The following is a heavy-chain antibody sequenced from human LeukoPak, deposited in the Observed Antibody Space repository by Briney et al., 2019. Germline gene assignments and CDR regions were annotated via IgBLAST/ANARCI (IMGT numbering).Heavy chain of an antibody. V-gene: IGHV4-34*01. J-gene: IGHJ6*02. CDR3: ARGRRCSSTSCYFYYYYGMDV. Sequence: SETLSLTCAVYGGSFSGYYWSWIRQPPGKGLEWIGEINHSGSTNYNPSLKSRVTISVDTSKNQFSLKLSPVTAADTAVYYCARGRRCSSTSCYFYYYYGMDVWGQGTTVTVSS. CDR2: INHSGST. CDR1: GGSFSGYY. D-gene: IGHD2-2*01.